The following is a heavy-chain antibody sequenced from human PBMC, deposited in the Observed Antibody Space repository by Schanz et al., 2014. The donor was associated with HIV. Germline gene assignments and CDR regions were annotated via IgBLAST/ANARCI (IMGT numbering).Heavy chain of an antibody. Sequence: VQLVQSGGGFVQSGTSLRLSCKASGFTFSSYWMFWVRQAPGKGLEWVSDIRGGAGGTYYADSVKGRFTISRDNSKSTLYLHMNSLRAAATAVYYCVGHGSSASWGLGTLVTVSS. D-gene: IGHD6-6*01. V-gene: IGHV3-23*04. J-gene: IGHJ5*02. CDR1: GFTFSSYW. CDR3: VGHGSSAS. CDR2: IRGGAGGT.